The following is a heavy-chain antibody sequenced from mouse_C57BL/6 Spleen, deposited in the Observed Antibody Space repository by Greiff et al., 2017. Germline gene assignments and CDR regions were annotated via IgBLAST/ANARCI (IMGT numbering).Heavy chain of an antibody. CDR3: ARMGAYYSTDYYAMDY. J-gene: IGHJ4*01. Sequence: QVQLQQPGAELVMPGASVKLSCKASGYTFTSSWMHWVKQRPGQGLEWIGEIDPSDSYTNYNQKFKGKSTLTVDKSSSTAYMQLSSLTSEDSAVYYCARMGAYYSTDYYAMDYWGQGTSVTVSS. V-gene: IGHV1-69*01. D-gene: IGHD2-5*01. CDR2: IDPSDSYT. CDR1: GYTFTSSW.